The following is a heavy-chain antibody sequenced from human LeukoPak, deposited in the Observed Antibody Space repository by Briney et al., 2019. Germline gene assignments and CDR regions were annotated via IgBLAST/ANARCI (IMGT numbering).Heavy chain of an antibody. CDR2: IDHSGST. Sequence: SETLSPTCAVYGGSFIDYYWSWLRQPPGKGLEWIGEIDHSGSTTYNPSLKSRVTISVDTSKNQFSLKLNSVTAADTAAYYCARGFSHWGQGTLVTVSS. CDR3: ARGFSH. V-gene: IGHV4-34*01. J-gene: IGHJ4*02. CDR1: GGSFIDYY.